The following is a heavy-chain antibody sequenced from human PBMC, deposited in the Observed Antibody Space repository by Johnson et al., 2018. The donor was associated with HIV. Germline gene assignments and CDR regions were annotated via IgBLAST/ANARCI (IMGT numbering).Heavy chain of an antibody. CDR3: AKCRGLGARGAFDI. J-gene: IGHJ3*02. CDR1: GFTFDDYA. D-gene: IGHD5-12*01. CDR2: ISYDGSNK. Sequence: QVQLVESGGGLVQPGRSLRLSCAASGFTFDDYAMHWVRQAPGKGLEWVGVISYDGSNKYYADSVKGRFTISRDNSKNTLYLQMSSLRAEDTAVYYCAKCRGLGARGAFDIWGQGTMVTVSS. V-gene: IGHV3-30*18.